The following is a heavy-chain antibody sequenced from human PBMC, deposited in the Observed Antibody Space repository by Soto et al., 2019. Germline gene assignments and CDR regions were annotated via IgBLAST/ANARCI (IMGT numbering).Heavy chain of an antibody. CDR1: RYTFTAHA. Sequence: ASVKVSCKASRYTFTAHAVHWLRQAPGQSLEWMGWSETGNHNTKDSQRFQDSVTITAYTFANRVDMGLSSLSSEDTAVYYCARDAKWDPRHVEAQQDDYFDYWGQGTLVTVSS. CDR3: ARDAKWDPRHVEAQQDDYFDY. V-gene: IGHV1-3*04. D-gene: IGHD1-26*01. CDR2: SETGNHNT. J-gene: IGHJ4*02.